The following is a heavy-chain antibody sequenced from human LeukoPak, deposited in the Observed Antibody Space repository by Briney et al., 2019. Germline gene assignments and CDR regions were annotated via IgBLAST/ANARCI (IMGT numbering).Heavy chain of an antibody. D-gene: IGHD4-17*01. CDR2: ISSSSSTI. CDR1: GFTFRSYS. CDR3: ARGLDYGGFDS. Sequence: PGGSLRLSCAASGFTFRSYSMNWVRQAPGKGLEWVSYISSSSSTIYYADSVKGRFTISRDNAKNSLYLQMNSLRAEDTAVYYCARGLDYGGFDSWGQGTLVTVSS. J-gene: IGHJ4*02. V-gene: IGHV3-48*04.